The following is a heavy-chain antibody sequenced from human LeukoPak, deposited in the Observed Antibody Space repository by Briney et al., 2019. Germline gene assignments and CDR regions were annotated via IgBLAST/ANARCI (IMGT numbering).Heavy chain of an antibody. CDR1: GYTFTSYG. V-gene: IGHV1-18*01. CDR2: ISAYNGNT. Sequence: ASVKVSCKASGYTFTSYGISWVRQAPGQGLEWMGWISAYNGNTNYAQKLQGRVTMTTDTSTSTAYMELRSLRSDDTAVYYCARVVSDVGVSALRFLEWSGGGFDPWGQGTLVTVSS. CDR3: ARVVSDVGVSALRFLEWSGGGFDP. D-gene: IGHD3-3*01. J-gene: IGHJ5*02.